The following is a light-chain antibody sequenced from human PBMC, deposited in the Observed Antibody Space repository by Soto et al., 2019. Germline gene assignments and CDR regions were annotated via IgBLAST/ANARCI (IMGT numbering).Light chain of an antibody. V-gene: IGKV3-15*01. J-gene: IGKJ5*01. Sequence: EIVMTQSPGTLSVSPGERATLSCRASESVDRYLAWYQQKPGQTPRILIYGASTRATGVPARFSGSGSGTEFTLNISSLESEDFAVYFCQQCSEWPLITFGQGTRLEAK. CDR3: QQCSEWPLIT. CDR2: GAS. CDR1: ESVDRY.